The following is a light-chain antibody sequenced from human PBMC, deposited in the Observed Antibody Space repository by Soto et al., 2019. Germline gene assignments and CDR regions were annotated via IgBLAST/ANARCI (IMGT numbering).Light chain of an antibody. V-gene: IGLV2-14*01. CDR2: EVS. CDR3: SSYKNTFTLYV. J-gene: IGLJ1*01. Sequence: QSALTQPASVSGSPGQSITISCTGTSSDIGPYNYVSWYQHHPGKAPKLIISEVSNRASGVSNRFSGSKSGNTASLTISGLQAEDEADYYCSSYKNTFTLYVFGTGTKVTVL. CDR1: SSDIGPYNY.